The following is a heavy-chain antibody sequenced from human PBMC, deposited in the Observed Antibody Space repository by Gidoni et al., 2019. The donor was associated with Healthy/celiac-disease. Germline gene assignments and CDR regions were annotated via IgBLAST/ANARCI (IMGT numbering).Heavy chain of an antibody. V-gene: IGHV1-2*04. CDR1: GYPFTGYY. Sequence: QVQLVQSGAEVKKPGASVKVSCKASGYPFTGYYMHWVRQAPGQGLEWMGWINTNSVDTNYAQKFQGWVTMTRDTSISTAYMELSRLRSDDTAVYYCARDEAAGAFTSGMDVWGQGTTVTVSS. J-gene: IGHJ6*02. D-gene: IGHD6-13*01. CDR3: ARDEAAGAFTSGMDV. CDR2: INTNSVDT.